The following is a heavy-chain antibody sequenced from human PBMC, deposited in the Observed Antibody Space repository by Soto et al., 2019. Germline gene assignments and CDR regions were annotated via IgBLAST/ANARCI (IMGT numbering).Heavy chain of an antibody. CDR3: ARDLSGSYSD. Sequence: GASVKVSCKASGYTFTGYYMHWVRQAPGQGLEWMGWINPNSGGTNYAQKFQGRVTMARDTSISTAYMELSRLRSDDTAVYCCARDLSGSYSDWGQGTLVTVCS. CDR1: GYTFTGYY. J-gene: IGHJ4*02. V-gene: IGHV1-2*02. CDR2: INPNSGGT. D-gene: IGHD1-26*01.